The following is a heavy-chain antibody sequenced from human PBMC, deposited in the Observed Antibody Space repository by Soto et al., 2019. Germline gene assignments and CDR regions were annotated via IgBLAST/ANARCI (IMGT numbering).Heavy chain of an antibody. J-gene: IGHJ5*02. CDR2: IYPGDSDT. Sequence: PGESLKISCKGSGYSFTNYWIVWVRQMPGKGLEWMGIIYPGDSDTRYSPSFLGQVTISADKSISTAYLQWSSLKASDTAMYYCARHRGFYDYRSGGVRFDPWGQGTLVTVSS. D-gene: IGHD6-19*01. V-gene: IGHV5-51*01. CDR3: ARHRGFYDYRSGGVRFDP. CDR1: GYSFTNYW.